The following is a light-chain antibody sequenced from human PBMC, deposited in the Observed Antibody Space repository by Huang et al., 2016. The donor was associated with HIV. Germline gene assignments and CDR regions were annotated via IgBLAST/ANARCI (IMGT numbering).Light chain of an antibody. J-gene: IGKJ1*01. Sequence: EIVMTQSPATLSVSPGERATLSCRASRSLSSTLAWYQQKLGQAPRLLIYGLSTRATGIPARFSGSGAGTEFTLTISSLQSEDFAVYYCQQYNNWPPAFGQGTKVEIK. CDR2: GLS. V-gene: IGKV3-15*01. CDR3: QQYNNWPPA. CDR1: RSLSST.